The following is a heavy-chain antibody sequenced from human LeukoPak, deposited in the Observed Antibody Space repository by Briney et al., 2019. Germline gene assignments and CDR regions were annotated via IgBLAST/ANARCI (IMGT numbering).Heavy chain of an antibody. V-gene: IGHV3-30*02. D-gene: IGHD3-3*01. CDR1: GFTFSSYG. CDR2: IRYDGSNK. Sequence: PGGSLRLSCAASGFTFSSYGMHWVRQAPGKGLEWVAFIRYDGSNKYYADSVKGRFTISRDNAKNSLYLQMNSLRAEDTAVYYCARDQLGVVIITVFDYWGQGTLVTVSS. J-gene: IGHJ4*02. CDR3: ARDQLGVVIITVFDY.